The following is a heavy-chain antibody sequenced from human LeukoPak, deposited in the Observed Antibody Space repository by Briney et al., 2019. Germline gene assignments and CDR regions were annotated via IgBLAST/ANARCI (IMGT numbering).Heavy chain of an antibody. Sequence: SVKVSCKASGYTFTSYGISWVRQAPGQGLEWMGGIIPIFGTANYAQKFQGRVTITADESTSTAYMELSSLRSEDTAVYYCAVAYSYSSGWYNWGQGTLVTVSS. CDR1: GYTFTSYG. CDR3: AVAYSYSSGWYN. CDR2: IIPIFGTA. D-gene: IGHD6-19*01. V-gene: IGHV1-69*13. J-gene: IGHJ4*02.